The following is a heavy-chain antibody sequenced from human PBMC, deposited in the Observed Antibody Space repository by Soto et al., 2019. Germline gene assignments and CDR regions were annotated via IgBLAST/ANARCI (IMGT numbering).Heavy chain of an antibody. V-gene: IGHV3-30*18. D-gene: IGHD6-13*01. CDR2: ISYDGSNK. CDR3: AKDYSISREGMXV. Sequence: PGGSLRLSFAASGFTFSSYGMHWVRQAPGKGLEWVEVISYDGSNKYYAYSVKVRFTISRDNSNNTLYLQMNSLRAEDTAVYYCAKDYSISREGMXVWGQGITVTVXS. J-gene: IGHJ6*02. CDR1: GFTFSSYG.